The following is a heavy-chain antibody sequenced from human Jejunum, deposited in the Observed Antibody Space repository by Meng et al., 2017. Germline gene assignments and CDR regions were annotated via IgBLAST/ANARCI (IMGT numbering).Heavy chain of an antibody. D-gene: IGHD3-22*01. J-gene: IGHJ5*02. Sequence: EVQLLESGGGLLQPGESLRLSCGASGFTFSSYSMSWVRQAPGKGLEWVSSITGASGGRQYADSVKGRFTISRDKLKNTLYLQMNSLRVEDTARYYCVRDNSGFYLESWFDPWGQGTLVTVSS. CDR1: GFTFSSYS. CDR2: ITGASGGR. V-gene: IGHV3-23*01. CDR3: VRDNSGFYLESWFDP.